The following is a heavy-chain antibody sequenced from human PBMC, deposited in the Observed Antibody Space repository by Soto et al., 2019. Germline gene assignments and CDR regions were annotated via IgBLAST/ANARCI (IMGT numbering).Heavy chain of an antibody. V-gene: IGHV1-3*01. D-gene: IGHD3-9*01. CDR3: ASAMAGILTGYSLSWFDP. CDR2: INAGNGNT. J-gene: IGHJ5*02. Sequence: QVQLVQSGAEVKKPGASVKVSCKASGYTFTSYAMHWVRQAPGQRLEWMGWINAGNGNTKYSQKFQARATITRDTSASTAYMELSSLRCEDTAVYYSASAMAGILTGYSLSWFDPWGQGTLFTVSS. CDR1: GYTFTSYA.